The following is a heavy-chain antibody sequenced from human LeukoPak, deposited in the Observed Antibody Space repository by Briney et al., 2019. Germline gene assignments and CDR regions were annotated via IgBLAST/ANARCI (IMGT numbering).Heavy chain of an antibody. D-gene: IGHD3-22*01. Sequence: GGSLRLSCAAFGFTFSSYAMSWVRQAPGKGLEWVSAISGSGGSTYYADSVKGRFTISRDNSKNTLYLQMNSLRAEDTAVYYCAKDGIVVVERDYWGQGTLVTVSS. V-gene: IGHV3-23*01. CDR3: AKDGIVVVERDY. CDR1: GFTFSSYA. J-gene: IGHJ4*02. CDR2: ISGSGGST.